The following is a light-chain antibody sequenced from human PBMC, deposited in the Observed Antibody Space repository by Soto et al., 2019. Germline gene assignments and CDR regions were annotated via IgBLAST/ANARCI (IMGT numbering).Light chain of an antibody. J-gene: IGKJ3*01. Sequence: EIVLTQSPGTLSLSPGERATLSCRASQSVSSSYLAWYQQKPGQAPRLLIYGASSRATGIPDRFSGSGSGTDFTLTISRLEPEDFAVYSWQQYGSSPPITFGPGNKVDIK. CDR2: GAS. CDR3: QQYGSSPPIT. CDR1: QSVSSSY. V-gene: IGKV3-20*01.